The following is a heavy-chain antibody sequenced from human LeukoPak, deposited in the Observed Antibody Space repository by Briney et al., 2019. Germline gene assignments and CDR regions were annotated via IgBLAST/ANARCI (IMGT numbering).Heavy chain of an antibody. V-gene: IGHV5-51*01. CDR2: IYPGDSDT. Sequence: GESLKISCRGSGYSFNTYWIGWVRQMPGKGLEWMGIIYPGDSDTRYSPSFQGQVTMSADKSISTAYLQWSSLKASDTAIYYCATPRYCGSTSCPFDYWGQGTLVTVSS. CDR3: ATPRYCGSTSCPFDY. D-gene: IGHD2-2*01. CDR1: GYSFNTYW. J-gene: IGHJ4*02.